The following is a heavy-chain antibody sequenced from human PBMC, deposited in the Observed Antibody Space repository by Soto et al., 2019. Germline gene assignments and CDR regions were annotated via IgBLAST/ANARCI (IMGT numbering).Heavy chain of an antibody. Sequence: QVQLQQWGAGLLKPSETLSLTCAVYGGSLSGYYWSWIRQPPGQGLEWIGEINPSGSTSYIPSLESRVIMSVDTSKNQFSLRLSSVTAADTAVYYCARGLLRGAAAWGQGSLVTVSS. CDR1: GGSLSGYY. D-gene: IGHD1-26*01. J-gene: IGHJ5*02. V-gene: IGHV4-34*01. CDR3: ARGLLRGAAA. CDR2: INPSGST.